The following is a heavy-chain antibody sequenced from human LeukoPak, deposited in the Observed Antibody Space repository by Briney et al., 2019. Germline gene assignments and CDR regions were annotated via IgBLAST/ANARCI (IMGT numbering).Heavy chain of an antibody. V-gene: IGHV3-48*04. D-gene: IGHD6-19*01. CDR1: GFTFSSYS. J-gene: IGHJ5*02. Sequence: GGSLRLSCAASGFTFSSYSMNWVRQAPGKGLEWVSYISSSSSTIYYADSVKGRFTISRDNAKNSLYLQMNSLRAEDTAVYYCARDALPRYSSGWVVSHNWFDPWGQGTLVTVSS. CDR2: ISSSSSTI. CDR3: ARDALPRYSSGWVVSHNWFDP.